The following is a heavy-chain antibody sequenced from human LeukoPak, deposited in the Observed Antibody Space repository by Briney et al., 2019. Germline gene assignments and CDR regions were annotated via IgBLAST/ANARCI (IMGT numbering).Heavy chain of an antibody. V-gene: IGHV4-39*07. D-gene: IGHD5-12*01. CDR1: GGSISSSSYY. J-gene: IGHJ6*02. CDR2: IYYSGST. Sequence: SETLSLTCTVSGGSISSSSYYWGWIRQPPGKGLEWIGSIYYSGSTYYNPSLKSRVTISVDTSKNQFSLKLSSVTAADTAVYYCARDGLRAGGMDVWGQGTTVTVSS. CDR3: ARDGLRAGGMDV.